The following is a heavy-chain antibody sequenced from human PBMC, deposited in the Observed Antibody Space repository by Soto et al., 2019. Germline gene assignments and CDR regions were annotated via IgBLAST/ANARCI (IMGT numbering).Heavy chain of an antibody. J-gene: IGHJ5*02. CDR1: GFTFSSYA. CDR3: AREATTVTTLFSHWFDP. Sequence: GGSLRLSCAASGFTFSSYAMHWVRQAPGKGLEYVSAISSNGGSTYYANSVKGRFTISRDNSKNTLYLQMGSLRAEDMAVYYCAREATTVTTLFSHWFDPWGQGTLVTVSS. V-gene: IGHV3-64*01. CDR2: ISSNGGST. D-gene: IGHD4-17*01.